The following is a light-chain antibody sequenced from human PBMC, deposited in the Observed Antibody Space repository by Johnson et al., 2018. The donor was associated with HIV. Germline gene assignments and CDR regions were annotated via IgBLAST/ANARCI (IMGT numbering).Light chain of an antibody. CDR2: ENN. CDR1: SSNIGNNY. J-gene: IGLJ1*01. CDR3: GTWDSSLSAA. V-gene: IGLV1-51*02. Sequence: QLVLTQPPSVSAAPVQKVTISCSGSSSNIGNNYVSWYQQLPGTAPKLLIYENNKRPSGIPDRFSGSKSGTSATLGITGLQTGAEADYYCGTWDSSLSAAFGTGTKVTVL.